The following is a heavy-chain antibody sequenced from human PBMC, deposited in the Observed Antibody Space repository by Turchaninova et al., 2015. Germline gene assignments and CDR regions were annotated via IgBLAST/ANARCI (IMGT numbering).Heavy chain of an antibody. V-gene: IGHV4-38-2*02. J-gene: IGHJ6*03. CDR1: GDPIGEGDY. D-gene: IGHD4-17*01. CDR2: IFRSGAT. CDR3: AGDYGDSEGFFYHYYMDV. Sequence: KHLEPSSLTGRGLGDPIGEGDYGDWIRKAPGRGLTWIGSIFRSGATSYNPSLESRVTISIDTSRNQFSLKLSSVTAADTALYYCAGDYGDSEGFFYHYYMDVWGRGTTVTVSS.